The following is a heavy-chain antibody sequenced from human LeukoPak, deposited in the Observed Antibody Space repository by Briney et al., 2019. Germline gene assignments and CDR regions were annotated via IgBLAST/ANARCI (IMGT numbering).Heavy chain of an antibody. CDR1: GFTFNNYA. J-gene: IGHJ4*02. CDR2: FSGGGETT. D-gene: IGHD4-17*01. V-gene: IGHV3-23*01. Sequence: GGSLRLSCAASGFTFNNYAMNWVRQAPGEGLEWVSSFSGGGETTYYAVSAKGRFTISRDNSQNTLYLQMNSLRAEDTAVYYCARDYADYVGYFFFDYWGQGTLVTVSS. CDR3: ARDYADYVGYFFFDY.